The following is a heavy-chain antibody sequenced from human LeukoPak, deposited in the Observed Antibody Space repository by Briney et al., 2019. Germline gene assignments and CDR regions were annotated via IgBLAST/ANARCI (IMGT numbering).Heavy chain of an antibody. J-gene: IGHJ3*02. V-gene: IGHV4-4*02. CDR1: GGSVSTIGYS. D-gene: IGHD2-21*02. CDR2: IYHSGST. Sequence: SQTLSLTCGVSGGSVSTIGYSWSWVRQAPGKGLEWIGEIYHSGSTNYNPSLKSRVTISVDKSKNHFSLKLSSVTAADTALYYCARYCGGDCYIMNAFDIWGQGTMVTVSS. CDR3: ARYCGGDCYIMNAFDI.